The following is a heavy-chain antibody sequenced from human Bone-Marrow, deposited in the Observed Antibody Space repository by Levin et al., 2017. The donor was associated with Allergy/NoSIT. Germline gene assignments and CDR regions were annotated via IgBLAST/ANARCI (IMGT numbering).Heavy chain of an antibody. J-gene: IGHJ4*02. V-gene: IGHV1-69*13. Sequence: SVKVSCKASGGTFSSYAISWVRQAPGQGLEWMGGIIPIFGTANYAQKFQGRVTITADESTSTAYMELSSLRSEDTAVYYCAGLGYCSGGSCYISDPSNYFDYWGQGTLVTVSS. CDR3: AGLGYCSGGSCYISDPSNYFDY. CDR2: IIPIFGTA. D-gene: IGHD2-15*01. CDR1: GGTFSSYA.